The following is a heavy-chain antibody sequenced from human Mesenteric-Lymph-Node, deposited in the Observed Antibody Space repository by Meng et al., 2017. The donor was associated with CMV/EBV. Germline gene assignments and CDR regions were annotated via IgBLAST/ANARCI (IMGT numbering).Heavy chain of an antibody. Sequence: CKASGYTFTDYPLHWVRQAHGQRLEWMGWINPFNGNTKHSQKFQGRVTITRDTSANTAYMELSSLRSEDTAIYYCTRGGNTAYAHFDYWGQGTLVTVSS. CDR3: TRGGNTAYAHFDY. V-gene: IGHV1-3*01. D-gene: IGHD5-12*01. CDR1: GYTFTDYP. J-gene: IGHJ4*02. CDR2: INPFNGNT.